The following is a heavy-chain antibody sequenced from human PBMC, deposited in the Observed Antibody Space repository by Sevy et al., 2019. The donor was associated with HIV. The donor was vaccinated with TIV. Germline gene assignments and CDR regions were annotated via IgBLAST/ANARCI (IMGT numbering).Heavy chain of an antibody. V-gene: IGHV3-30*04. CDR2: ISYDGSNK. D-gene: IGHD5-18*01. Sequence: GGSLRLSCAASGFSFSNYAMHWVRQAPGKGLEWVALISYDGSNKYYADSVKGRFTISRDNSKNTLYLQMNSLRIEDTAVYYCARGGGTAMARDYFDYWGQGTLVTVSS. J-gene: IGHJ4*02. CDR3: ARGGGTAMARDYFDY. CDR1: GFSFSNYA.